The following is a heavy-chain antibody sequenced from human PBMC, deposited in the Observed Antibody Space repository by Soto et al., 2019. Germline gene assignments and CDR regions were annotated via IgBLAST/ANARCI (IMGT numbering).Heavy chain of an antibody. D-gene: IGHD1-26*01. CDR1: GRSVSSRFYY. Sequence: SETLPLTCTVSGRSVSSRFYYYNWIRQPPGKGLEWIGYIYDSVTTNYNSSLESRLTISVYTSKNLFSLRLSSVTAAYTAVYYCGGEESGNYYQGFQRWGQGKMVTVS. CDR3: GGEESGNYYQGFQR. V-gene: IGHV4-61*01. J-gene: IGHJ3*01. CDR2: IYDSVTT.